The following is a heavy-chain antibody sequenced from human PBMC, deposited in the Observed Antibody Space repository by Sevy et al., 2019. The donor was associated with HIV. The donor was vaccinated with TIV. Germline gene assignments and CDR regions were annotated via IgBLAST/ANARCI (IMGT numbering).Heavy chain of an antibody. CDR2: ISSSSSYI. V-gene: IGHV3-21*01. Sequence: GGSLRLSCAASGFTFSSYSINWVRQAPGKGLEWVSSISSSSSYIYYADSVKGRFTISRDNAKNSLYLQMNSLRAEDTAVYYCAKITVGYYYDSSGYLFDYWGQGTLVTVSS. CDR3: AKITVGYYYDSSGYLFDY. CDR1: GFTFSSYS. D-gene: IGHD3-22*01. J-gene: IGHJ4*02.